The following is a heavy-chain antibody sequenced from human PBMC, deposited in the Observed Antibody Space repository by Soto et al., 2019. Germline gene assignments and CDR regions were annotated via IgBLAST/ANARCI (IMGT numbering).Heavy chain of an antibody. J-gene: IGHJ6*03. CDR1: EFTFSSYS. Sequence: PGGSLRLSCAASEFTFSSYSMNWVRQAPGKGLEWVSSISSSSSYKYYADSVKGRFTISRDNAKNSLLLQMNSLRAEDTAVYYCATAPVRPGGYYYYYMDVWGKGTTVTVSS. CDR3: ATAPVRPGGYYYYYMDV. D-gene: IGHD6-6*01. CDR2: ISSSSSYK. V-gene: IGHV3-21*01.